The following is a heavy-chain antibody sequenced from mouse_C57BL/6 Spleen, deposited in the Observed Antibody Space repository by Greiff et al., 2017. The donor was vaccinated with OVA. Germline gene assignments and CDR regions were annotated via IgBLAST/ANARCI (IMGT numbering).Heavy chain of an antibody. V-gene: IGHV5-17*01. CDR1: GFTFSDYG. CDR2: ISSGSSTI. J-gene: IGHJ1*03. CDR3: ARGATGQDLDHWYFDV. Sequence: DVHLVESGGGLVKPGGSLKLSCAASGFTFSDYGMHWVRQAPEKGLEWVAYISSGSSTIYYADTVKGRFTISRDNAKNTLFLQMTSLRSEDTAMYYCARGATGQDLDHWYFDVWGTGTTVTVSS. D-gene: IGHD6-1*01.